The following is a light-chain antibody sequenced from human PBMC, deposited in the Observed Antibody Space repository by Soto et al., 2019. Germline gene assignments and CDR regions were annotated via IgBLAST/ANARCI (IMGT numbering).Light chain of an antibody. Sequence: AIQMTQSPSSLSASVGDRVTITCRASQGIRNDLAWYQQKPGKAPKLLIYAASSLQSGVPSRFSGSGSGTDFHLTISSLRREDFAAYYCLQDYNFPYTFGQGTKLEIK. J-gene: IGKJ2*01. CDR3: LQDYNFPYT. CDR1: QGIRND. CDR2: AAS. V-gene: IGKV1-6*01.